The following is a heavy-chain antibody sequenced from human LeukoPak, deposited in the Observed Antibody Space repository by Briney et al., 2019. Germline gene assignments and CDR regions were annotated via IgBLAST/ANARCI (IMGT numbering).Heavy chain of an antibody. CDR1: GYSFTTYW. D-gene: IGHD5-18*01. CDR3: ARHLGTAMVSPLGY. V-gene: IGHV5-51*01. J-gene: IGHJ4*02. CDR2: IHPGDSDT. Sequence: GESLKISCKGSGYSFTTYWIAWVRQMPGKGLEWMGFIHPGDSDTRYSPSFQGQVTFSADKSISTAYLQWSSLKASDTAMYYCARHLGTAMVSPLGYWGQGTLVTVSS.